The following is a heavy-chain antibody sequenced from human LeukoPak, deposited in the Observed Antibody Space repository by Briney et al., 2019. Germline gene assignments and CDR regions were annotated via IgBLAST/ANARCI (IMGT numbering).Heavy chain of an antibody. J-gene: IGHJ6*02. CDR2: INPNSGGT. CDR3: AREPPDRDGMDV. D-gene: IGHD1-14*01. V-gene: IGHV1-2*06. CDR1: GYTFTGYY. Sequence: ASVKVSCKASGYTFTGYYMHWVRQAPGQGLEWMGRINPNSGGTNYAQKFQGRVTMTRDTSISTAYMELSRLRSDDTAVYYCAREPPDRDGMDVWGQGTTVTVSS.